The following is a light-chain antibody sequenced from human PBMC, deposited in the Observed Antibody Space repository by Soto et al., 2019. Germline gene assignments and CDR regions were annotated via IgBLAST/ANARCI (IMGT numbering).Light chain of an antibody. CDR2: AAS. CDR3: HQYHHWPPSFT. Sequence: EIVMTQSPATLSASPGERATLSCRASQSVSSNLAWYQQKLGQAPRLLIYAASTRATGIPARFSGSGSGTDFTLTISSLQSEDFAVYYCHQYHHWPPSFTFGPGTKVDIK. CDR1: QSVSSN. V-gene: IGKV3-15*01. J-gene: IGKJ3*01.